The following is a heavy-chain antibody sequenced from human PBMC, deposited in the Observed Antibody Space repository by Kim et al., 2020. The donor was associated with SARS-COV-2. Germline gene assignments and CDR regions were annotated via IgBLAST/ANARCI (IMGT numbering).Heavy chain of an antibody. CDR1: GFTLSSYG. Sequence: GGSLRLSCAASGFTLSSYGMHWVRQAPGKGLEWVAVIWYDGSNKYYADSVKGRFTISRDNSKNTLYLQMNSLRAEDTAVYYCARDGPTSVLRYFDWYPYYFDYWGQGTLVTVSS. J-gene: IGHJ4*02. CDR3: ARDGPTSVLRYFDWYPYYFDY. V-gene: IGHV3-33*01. CDR2: IWYDGSNK. D-gene: IGHD3-9*01.